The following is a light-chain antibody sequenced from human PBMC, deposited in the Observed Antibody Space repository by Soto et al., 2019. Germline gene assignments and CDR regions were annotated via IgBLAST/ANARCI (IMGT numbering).Light chain of an antibody. CDR3: NSYTSSSTYV. Sequence: QAVLTQPAPESGAPGQSVTIPSTGNRNGVGGFNYVSWYQQHPGKAPKLMIYDVTNRPSGVSYRFSGSKSGNTASLTISGLQAEDEADYYCNSYTSSSTYVFGTGTKVTVL. CDR1: RNGVGGFNY. J-gene: IGLJ1*01. CDR2: DVT. V-gene: IGLV2-14*03.